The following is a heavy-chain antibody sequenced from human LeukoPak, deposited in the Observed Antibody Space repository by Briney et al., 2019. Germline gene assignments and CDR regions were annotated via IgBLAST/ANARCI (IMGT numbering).Heavy chain of an antibody. CDR3: ARLVRWELRVDY. J-gene: IGHJ4*02. V-gene: IGHV4-61*02. CDR1: GGSISSGSYN. Sequence: PSETLSLTCTVSGGSISSGSYNWSWIRQPAAKGLEWIGRIYTSGSTNYNPSLKSRVTISVDTSKNQFSLKLSSVTAAGTAVYYCARLVRWELRVDYWGQGTLVTVSS. D-gene: IGHD1-26*01. CDR2: IYTSGST.